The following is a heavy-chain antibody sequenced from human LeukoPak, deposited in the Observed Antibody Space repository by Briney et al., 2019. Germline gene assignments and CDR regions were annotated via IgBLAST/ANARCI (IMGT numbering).Heavy chain of an antibody. Sequence: PSETLSLTCTASGGSISSYYWSWIRQPPGKGLEWIGSIYYSGSTNYNPSLKSRVAVSVDTSKNQFSLKLSSVTAADTAVYYCATSATSGGWYFDYWGQGTLVTVSS. J-gene: IGHJ4*02. CDR3: ATSATSGGWYFDY. CDR2: IYYSGST. V-gene: IGHV4-59*08. CDR1: GGSISSYY. D-gene: IGHD6-19*01.